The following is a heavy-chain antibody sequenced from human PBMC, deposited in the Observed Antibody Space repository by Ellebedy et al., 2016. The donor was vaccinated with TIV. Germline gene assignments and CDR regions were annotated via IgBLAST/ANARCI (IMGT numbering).Heavy chain of an antibody. Sequence: MPSETLSPTCTVPGGSITSGSYYWAWIRQPPGKGLDLVGNVYFIGSTNYNPSLKRLVTISVDTSNNQFSLKLTSVTAADTAVYYCVRHPTLGTLDYWGQGAQVTVSS. V-gene: IGHV4-39*01. D-gene: IGHD3-16*01. J-gene: IGHJ4*02. CDR1: GGSITSGSYY. CDR2: VYFIGST. CDR3: VRHPTLGTLDY.